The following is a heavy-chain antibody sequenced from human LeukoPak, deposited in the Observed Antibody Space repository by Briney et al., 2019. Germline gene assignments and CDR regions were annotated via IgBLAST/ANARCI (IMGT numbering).Heavy chain of an antibody. V-gene: IGHV3-11*04. CDR2: ISSSGSTI. Sequence: GGSLRLSCAASGFTFSDYYMSWIRQAPGKGLEWVSYISSSGSTIYYADSVKGRFTISRDNAKNSLYLQVNSLRAEDTAVYYCAKTTQWDLLGYFDYWGQGTLVTVSS. J-gene: IGHJ4*02. D-gene: IGHD1-26*01. CDR3: AKTTQWDLLGYFDY. CDR1: GFTFSDYY.